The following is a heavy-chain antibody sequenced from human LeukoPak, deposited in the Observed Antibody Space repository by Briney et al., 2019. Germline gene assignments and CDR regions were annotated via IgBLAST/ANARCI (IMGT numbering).Heavy chain of an antibody. CDR3: VRDHHRRLYDSQARDTFDI. CDR2: ISSSSSTI. D-gene: IGHD3-22*01. Sequence: GGSLRLSCAASGFTVSGNYMNWVRQAPGKGLEWVSYISSSSSTIYYADSVKGRFTISRDNAKNSLYLQMNSLRAEDTAVYYCVRDHHRRLYDSQARDTFDIWGQGTMVTVSS. V-gene: IGHV3-48*01. J-gene: IGHJ3*02. CDR1: GFTVSGNY.